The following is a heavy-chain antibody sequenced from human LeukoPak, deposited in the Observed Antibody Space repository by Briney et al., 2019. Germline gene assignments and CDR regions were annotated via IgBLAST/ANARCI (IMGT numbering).Heavy chain of an antibody. J-gene: IGHJ4*02. D-gene: IGHD3-22*01. CDR2: IYHSGST. V-gene: IGHV4-4*02. CDR3: ARAFKDSSGYYSFYDY. Sequence: SETLSLTCAVSGGSISSSNWWSWVRQPPGKGLEWIGEIYHSGSTNYNPSLKSRVTISVDKSKNQFSLKLSSVTAADTAVYYCARAFKDSSGYYSFYDYWGQGTLVTVSS. CDR1: GGSISSSNW.